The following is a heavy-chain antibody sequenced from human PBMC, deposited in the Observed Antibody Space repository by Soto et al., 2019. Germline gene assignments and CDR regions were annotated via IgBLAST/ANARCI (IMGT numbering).Heavy chain of an antibody. CDR1: GFTFSSYT. CDR2: FSGSGTDT. J-gene: IGHJ4*02. CDR3: AKDSIRETTTYFDH. D-gene: IGHD1-1*01. V-gene: IGHV3-23*01. Sequence: PGGSLRLSCAASGFTFSSYTMSWVRQAPGKGLEWVSGFSGSGTDTYYAESVKGRFTISRDNSKNTLYLQMNSLRAEDTAIYYCAKDSIRETTTYFDHWGQGTLVTVSS.